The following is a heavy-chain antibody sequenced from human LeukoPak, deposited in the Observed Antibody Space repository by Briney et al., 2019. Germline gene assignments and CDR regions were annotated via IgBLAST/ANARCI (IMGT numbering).Heavy chain of an antibody. D-gene: IGHD1-14*01. V-gene: IGHV4-30-2*01. CDR3: ARDSGILVSRDFDI. CDR2: IYHSGST. CDR1: GGSISSGGYY. Sequence: SQTLSLTCTVSGGSISSGGYYWSWIRQPPGKGLEWIGYIYHSGSTYYNPSLKSRVTISVDRSKNQFSLKLSSVTAADTAVYYCARDSGILVSRDFDIWGQGTMVTVSS. J-gene: IGHJ3*02.